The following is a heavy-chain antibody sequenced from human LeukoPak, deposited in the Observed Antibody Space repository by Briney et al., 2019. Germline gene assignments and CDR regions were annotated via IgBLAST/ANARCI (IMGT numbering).Heavy chain of an antibody. V-gene: IGHV3-21*01. D-gene: IGHD3-10*01. CDR2: ISTSSSYI. CDR3: ARDRTYGSGSYSSDY. Sequence: GGSLRLSCAASGFTFSSYSMNWVRQAPGKGLEWVSSISTSSSYIYYADSVKGRFTISRDNAKNSLYLQMNSLSAEDTAVYYCARDRTYGSGSYSSDYWGQGTLVTVSS. CDR1: GFTFSSYS. J-gene: IGHJ4*02.